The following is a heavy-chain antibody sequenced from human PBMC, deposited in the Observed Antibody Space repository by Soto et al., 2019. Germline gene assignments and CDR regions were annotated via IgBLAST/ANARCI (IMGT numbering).Heavy chain of an antibody. CDR1: GGSISSYY. D-gene: IGHD5-12*01. CDR2: IYYSGST. V-gene: IGHV4-59*01. Sequence: SETLSLTCTVSGGSISSYYWSWIRQPPGKGLEWIGYIYYSGSTNYNPSLKSRVTISVDTSKNQFSLKLSSVTAADTAVYYCARLDSGYDYPRMVPTYYYYMDVWGKGTTVTVSS. J-gene: IGHJ6*03. CDR3: ARLDSGYDYPRMVPTYYYYMDV.